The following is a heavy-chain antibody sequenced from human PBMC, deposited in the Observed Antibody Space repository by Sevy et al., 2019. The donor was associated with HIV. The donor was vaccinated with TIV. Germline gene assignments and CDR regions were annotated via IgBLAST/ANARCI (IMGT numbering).Heavy chain of an antibody. D-gene: IGHD3-10*01. CDR1: GFFFSTSP. J-gene: IGHJ4*02. CDR3: AKDDLGSIDY. CDR2: LSYDDSDE. Sequence: GGSLRLSCAASGFFFSTSPMHWVRQAPGKGLECVAILSYDDSDENYADSVKGRFTISRDNSKNTLYLQMNSLRTEDTAVYYCAKDDLGSIDYWGQGTLVTASS. V-gene: IGHV3-30-3*02.